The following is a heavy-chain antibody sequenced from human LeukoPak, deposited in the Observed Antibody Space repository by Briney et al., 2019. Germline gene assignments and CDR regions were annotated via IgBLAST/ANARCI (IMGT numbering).Heavy chain of an antibody. CDR3: ARVLTVRSGGYDAFDI. CDR2: IDTAGDT. CDR1: GFTFSSYD. V-gene: IGHV3-13*01. D-gene: IGHD6-25*01. J-gene: IGHJ3*02. Sequence: GGSLRLSCAASGFTFSSYDMHWVRQATGKGLGWVSAIDTAGDTYYPGSVKGRFTISRENAKNSLYLQMNSLRAGDTAVYYCARVLTVRSGGYDAFDIWGQGTMVTVSS.